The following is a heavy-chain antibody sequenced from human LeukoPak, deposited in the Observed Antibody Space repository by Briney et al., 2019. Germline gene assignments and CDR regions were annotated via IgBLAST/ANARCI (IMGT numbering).Heavy chain of an antibody. CDR2: ISSNGATT. Sequence: GGSLRLSCSASGFTFSSYAMHWVRQAPGKGLEYVSSISSNGATTYYAGSVKGRFTISRGNSKNTLYLQMSSLRAEDTAVYYCVRRGYNYGYDYWGQGTLVTVSS. CDR1: GFTFSSYA. J-gene: IGHJ4*02. V-gene: IGHV3-64D*06. D-gene: IGHD5-18*01. CDR3: VRRGYNYGYDY.